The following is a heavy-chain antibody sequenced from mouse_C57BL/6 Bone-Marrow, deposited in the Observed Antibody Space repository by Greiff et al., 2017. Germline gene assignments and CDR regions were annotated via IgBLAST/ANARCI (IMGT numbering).Heavy chain of an antibody. CDR1: GYTFTSYT. CDR3: ARSKNGGY. Sequence: QVQLQQSGAELARPGASVKMSCKASGYTFTSYTMHWVKQRPGQGLEWIGYINPSSGYTKYNQKFKDKATLTADKSSSTAYMQMSSLSSEDSAVYYCARSKNGGYWGQGTTLTVSS. V-gene: IGHV1-4*01. J-gene: IGHJ2*01. CDR2: INPSSGYT.